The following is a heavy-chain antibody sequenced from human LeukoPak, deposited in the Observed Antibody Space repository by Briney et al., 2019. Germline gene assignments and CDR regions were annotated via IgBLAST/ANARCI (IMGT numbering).Heavy chain of an antibody. D-gene: IGHD3-22*01. J-gene: IGHJ4*02. CDR1: GYTFTGYY. CDR3: ARGYYDSSGYFNY. V-gene: IGHV1-2*02. Sequence: GASVKVSCKASGYTFTGYYMHWVRQAPGQGLEWMGWINPNSGGTNYAQKFQGRVTMTRDTSISTAYMELSRLRSDDTAVYYCARGYYDSSGYFNYWGQGTLVTVSS. CDR2: INPNSGGT.